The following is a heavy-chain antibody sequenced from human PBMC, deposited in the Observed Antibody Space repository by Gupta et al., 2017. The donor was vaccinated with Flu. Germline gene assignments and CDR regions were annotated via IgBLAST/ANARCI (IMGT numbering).Heavy chain of an antibody. Sequence: EVHLLESGGGLVQPGGSLRFSCAASGFTFDNSAMSWVRQAPGKGLEWVSSISDSGDATYYADSVRGRFTISRDNSKNTLDLQMDSLTAEDTAIFYCAKDTHHMDVWGKRTTVTVSS. CDR1: GFTFDNSA. CDR2: ISDSGDAT. J-gene: IGHJ6*04. CDR3: AKDTHHMDV. V-gene: IGHV3-23*01.